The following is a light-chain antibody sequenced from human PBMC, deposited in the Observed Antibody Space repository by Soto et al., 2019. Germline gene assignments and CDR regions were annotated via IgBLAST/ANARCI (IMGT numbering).Light chain of an antibody. CDR1: SSDVGTYNY. CDR2: EVS. J-gene: IGLJ2*01. Sequence: QPVLTQPASVSGSPGQSITISCTGTSSDVGTYNYVSWYQHLPGKAPKLMIYEVSNRPSGVSNRFSGSKSGNTASLTISGLQAEDEADYYCSSYTTRSYVVFGGGTKLTVL. CDR3: SSYTTRSYVV. V-gene: IGLV2-14*01.